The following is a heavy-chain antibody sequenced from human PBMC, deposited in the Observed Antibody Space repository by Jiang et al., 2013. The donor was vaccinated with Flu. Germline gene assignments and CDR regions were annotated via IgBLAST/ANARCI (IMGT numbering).Heavy chain of an antibody. V-gene: IGHV3-49*04. CDR2: IRSRENGGTT. Sequence: VQLVESGGGLVQPGRSLRLSCTTSGFTFGDYAITWVRQAPGKGLEWVGFIRSRENGGTTEYAASVKGRFTISRDDSKSIAYLQMSSLKTEDTGVYYCTRDRWGVGVTASRGGDYWGQGTLVTVSS. J-gene: IGHJ4*02. CDR1: GFTFGDYA. D-gene: IGHD2-21*02. CDR3: TRDRWGVGVTASRGGDY.